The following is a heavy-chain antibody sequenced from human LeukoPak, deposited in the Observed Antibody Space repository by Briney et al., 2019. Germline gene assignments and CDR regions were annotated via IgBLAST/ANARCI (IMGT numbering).Heavy chain of an antibody. CDR1: GGAITGFY. Sequence: SETLSLTCTVSGGAITGFYWSWVRQPAGKGLEWVDRVYSSGTTTANPPLKSRVTMSADTSKNQFSLNLRSVTAADTAVYYCARGKSGPGFSHYYMDVWGSGITVTVSS. CDR2: VYSSGTT. CDR3: ARGKSGPGFSHYYMDV. V-gene: IGHV4-4*07. J-gene: IGHJ6*04. D-gene: IGHD3-10*01.